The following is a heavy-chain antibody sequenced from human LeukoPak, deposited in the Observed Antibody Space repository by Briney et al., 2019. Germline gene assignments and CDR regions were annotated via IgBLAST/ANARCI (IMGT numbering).Heavy chain of an antibody. V-gene: IGHV3-53*01. Sequence: PGGSLRLSCAASGFTFSDYYMNWVRQAPGKGLEWVSIIYSGGSTSCTDSVKGRFTISRDNSKNTLYLQMNSLRAEDTAVYYCARGHYSGFSWGQGTLVTVSS. CDR3: ARGHYSGFS. D-gene: IGHD3-22*01. J-gene: IGHJ5*02. CDR1: GFTFSDYY. CDR2: IYSGGST.